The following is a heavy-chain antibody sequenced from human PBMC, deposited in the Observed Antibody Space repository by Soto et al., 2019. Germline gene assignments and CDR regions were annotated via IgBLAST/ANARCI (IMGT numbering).Heavy chain of an antibody. CDR2: ISATGADT. V-gene: IGHV3-23*01. D-gene: IGHD3-10*01. CDR3: SKDQIWF. Sequence: EVHLLESGGGLVQPGGSLSLSCTASGFTFSNYAMNWVRQAPGKWLEWVSSISATGADTYYADSLKGRFTVSRDNSKNTLYLQMNSLRAEDTGVYYCSKDQIWFGGQGTLVTVSS. CDR1: GFTFSNYA. J-gene: IGHJ1*01.